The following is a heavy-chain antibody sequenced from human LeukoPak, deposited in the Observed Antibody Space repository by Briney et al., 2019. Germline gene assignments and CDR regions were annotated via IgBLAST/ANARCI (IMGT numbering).Heavy chain of an antibody. CDR2: ISYDGSNK. J-gene: IGHJ6*03. CDR3: ARGAYYYYYMDV. Sequence: PGWSLRLSCAASGFTFSSYGMHWVRQAPGKGLEWVAVISYDGSNKYYADSVKGRFTISRDNAKNSLYLQMNSLRAEDTAVYYCARGAYYYYYMDVWGKGTTVTISS. V-gene: IGHV3-30*03. CDR1: GFTFSSYG.